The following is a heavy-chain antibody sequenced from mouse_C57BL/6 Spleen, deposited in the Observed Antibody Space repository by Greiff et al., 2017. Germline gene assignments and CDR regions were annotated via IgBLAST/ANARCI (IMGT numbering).Heavy chain of an antibody. CDR3: TIDSTIVADYYAMYY. V-gene: IGHV5-9-1*02. D-gene: IGHD1-1*01. J-gene: IGHJ4*01. CDR2: ISSGGDYN. Sequence: EVKLVESGEGLVKPGGSLKLSCAASGFTFSSYAMSWVRQTPEKRLEWVAYISSGGDYNNYEDTVKGRLTISRDNARNTLYLQMRILKSDDTAMYYCTIDSTIVADYYAMYYWGQGASVTAS. CDR1: GFTFSSYA.